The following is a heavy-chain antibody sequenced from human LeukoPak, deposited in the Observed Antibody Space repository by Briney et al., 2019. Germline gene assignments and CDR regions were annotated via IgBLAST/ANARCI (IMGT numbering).Heavy chain of an antibody. J-gene: IGHJ4*02. CDR2: INPGDSET. CDR3: VRSRGYSYGYSYYFDY. V-gene: IGHV5-51*01. CDR1: GYSFTTNW. D-gene: IGHD5-18*01. Sequence: GESLKISCKGSGYSFTTNWIGWVRQMPGKGLEWMGIINPGDSETRYSPSFQGQVTISADKSISTAYVQWSSLKASDTAMYYCVRSRGYSYGYSYYFDYWGQGTLVTVSS.